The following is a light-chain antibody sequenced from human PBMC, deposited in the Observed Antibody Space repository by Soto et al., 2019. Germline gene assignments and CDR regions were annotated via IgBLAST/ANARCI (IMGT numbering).Light chain of an antibody. CDR1: QSISSY. CDR3: QHSYSTPS. V-gene: IGKV1-39*01. CDR2: AAS. J-gene: IGKJ5*01. Sequence: DIQMTQSPSSLSASVGDRVTITCRASQSISSYFNWYQQKPGKAPKLLIYAASSLQSGVPSRFSGSGSGTDITLTISSLQPEDFATYYCQHSYSTPSFGQGTRLEIK.